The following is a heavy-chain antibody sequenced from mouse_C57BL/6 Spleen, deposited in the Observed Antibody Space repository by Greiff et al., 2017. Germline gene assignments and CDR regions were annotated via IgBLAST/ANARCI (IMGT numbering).Heavy chain of an antibody. CDR3: ARLGLGDY. CDR1: GYTFTSYT. CDR2: INPSSGYT. J-gene: IGHJ2*01. Sequence: VQGVESGAELARPGASVKMSCKASGYTFTSYTMHWVKQRPGQGLEWIGYINPSSGYTKYNQKFKDKATLTADKSSSTAYMQLSSLTSEDSAVYYCARLGLGDYWGQGTTLTVSS. D-gene: IGHD4-1*01. V-gene: IGHV1-4*01.